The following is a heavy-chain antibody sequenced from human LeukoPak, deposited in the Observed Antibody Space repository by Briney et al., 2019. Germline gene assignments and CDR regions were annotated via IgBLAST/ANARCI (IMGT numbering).Heavy chain of an antibody. CDR1: GFTFSSYA. Sequence: GGSLRLSCAASGFTFSSYAVSWVRQAPGKGPEWVSAITGSGGYTYYADSVKGRFTISRDNSKNTLYLQMNSLRAEDTAIYYCAKVGVAGGYYWFDPWGQGTLVTVSS. V-gene: IGHV3-23*01. D-gene: IGHD6-19*01. J-gene: IGHJ5*02. CDR2: ITGSGGYT. CDR3: AKVGVAGGYYWFDP.